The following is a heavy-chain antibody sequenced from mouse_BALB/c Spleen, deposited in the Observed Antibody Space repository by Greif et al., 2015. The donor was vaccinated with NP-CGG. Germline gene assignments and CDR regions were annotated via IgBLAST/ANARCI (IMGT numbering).Heavy chain of an antibody. Sequence: VQLQQSGAELVKPGASVKLSCTASGFNIKDTYMHWVKQRPEQGLEWIGRIDPANINPKYDPKFQGKATITPDTSSINASMQRKIPTYEDTAPDICSKAYDKTLGFSYSGQWTLCTVS. V-gene: IGHV14-3*02. D-gene: IGHD2-12*01. J-gene: IGHJ3*01. CDR3: SKAYDKTLGFSY. CDR1: GFNIKDTY. CDR2: IDPANINP.